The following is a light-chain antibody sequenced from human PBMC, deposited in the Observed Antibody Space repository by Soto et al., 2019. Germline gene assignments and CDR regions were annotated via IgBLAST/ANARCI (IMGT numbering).Light chain of an antibody. V-gene: IGLV2-14*01. Sequence: QSALTQPASVSGSPGQSITISCTGTSSDVGGYNYVSWYQQHPGKAPKLMICEVSNRPSGVSNRFSGSKSGNTASLTISGLQAEDEADYYCSSYTSSSTSRVFGGGTKVTVL. CDR3: SSYTSSSTSRV. CDR1: SSDVGGYNY. J-gene: IGLJ2*01. CDR2: EVS.